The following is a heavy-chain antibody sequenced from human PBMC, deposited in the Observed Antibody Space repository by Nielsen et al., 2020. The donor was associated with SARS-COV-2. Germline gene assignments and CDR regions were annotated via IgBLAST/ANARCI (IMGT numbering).Heavy chain of an antibody. V-gene: IGHV4-59*01. CDR2: IYYSGST. D-gene: IGHD6-6*01. Sequence: SETLSPTFTVPGAPISSYYWTWSRQLPGKGLEWIGYIYYSGSTNYNPSLKSRVTISVDTYKNQFSLKLSSVAAADTAVYNCARDSSSSHFDYWGQGTLVTVSS. J-gene: IGHJ4*03. CDR1: GAPISSYY. CDR3: ARDSSSSHFDY.